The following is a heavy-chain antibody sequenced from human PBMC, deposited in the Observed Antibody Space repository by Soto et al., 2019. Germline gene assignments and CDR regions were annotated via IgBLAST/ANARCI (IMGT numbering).Heavy chain of an antibody. Sequence: QVQLQESGPVLVKPSQTLSLTCTVSGGSISSDGYYWTWIRQHPGKGLEWIGYIYYSGSTYYNPSLEIRITISVDTSVNQFSLKLSSVTAADTAVYYCARGYSYATWLDPWGQGTLVSVSS. V-gene: IGHV4-31*03. CDR2: IYYSGST. J-gene: IGHJ5*02. CDR3: ARGYSYATWLDP. CDR1: GGSISSDGYY. D-gene: IGHD5-18*01.